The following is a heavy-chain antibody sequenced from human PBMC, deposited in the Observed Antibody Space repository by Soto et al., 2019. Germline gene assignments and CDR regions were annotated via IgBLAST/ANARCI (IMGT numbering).Heavy chain of an antibody. Sequence: GGSLRLSCAASGFTFSSYAMSWVRQAPGKGLEWVSAISGSGGSTYYADSVKGRFTISRDNSKNTLYLQMNSLRAEDTAVYYCAKDLTSMVRGTWFDPWGQGTLVTVSS. CDR3: AKDLTSMVRGTWFDP. D-gene: IGHD3-10*01. J-gene: IGHJ5*02. CDR2: ISGSGGST. CDR1: GFTFSSYA. V-gene: IGHV3-23*01.